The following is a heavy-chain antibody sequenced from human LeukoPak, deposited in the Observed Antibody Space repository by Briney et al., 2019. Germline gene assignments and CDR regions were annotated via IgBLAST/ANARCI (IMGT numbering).Heavy chain of an antibody. J-gene: IGHJ5*02. CDR2: IHHSGWT. V-gene: IGHV4-39*01. CDR3: ARHAGGIVVLYTFDP. CDR1: GASIDSSRYS. Sequence: SETLSLTCSVSGASIDSSRYSSGPFRQPRGKGLEWIVSIHHSGWTYYHPSLKSRVTISGDTSKHRFSLNLTSVTAADTSVYYCARHAGGIVVLYTFDPWGEGTLVTVSS. D-gene: IGHD2-15*01.